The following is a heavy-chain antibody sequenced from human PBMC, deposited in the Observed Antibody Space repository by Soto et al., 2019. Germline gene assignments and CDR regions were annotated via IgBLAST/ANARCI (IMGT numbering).Heavy chain of an antibody. CDR1: GFPFGRSA. V-gene: IGHV3-23*01. J-gene: IGHJ4*02. D-gene: IGHD2-15*01. CDR3: ATHDCSGVACSPPG. Sequence: EVQLLESGGGLVQPGGSLRLSCAASGFPFGRSAMSWVRQAPGMGLEWVSTIISDTARTHYADSVKGRFTISRDSSKNTMFLQMNSLRAADTAVYYCATHDCSGVACSPPGWGQGTLFTVSS. CDR2: IISDTART.